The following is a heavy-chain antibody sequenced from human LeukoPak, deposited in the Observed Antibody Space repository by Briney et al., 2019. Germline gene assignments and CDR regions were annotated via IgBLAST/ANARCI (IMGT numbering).Heavy chain of an antibody. J-gene: IGHJ4*02. V-gene: IGHV1-69*05. CDR2: IIPIFGTA. CDR3: ARDFLREETGLGY. Sequence: SVKVSCKASGGTFSSYAISWVRQAPGQGLEWMGRIIPIFGTANFAQKFQGRVTITTDESTSTAYMELSSLRSEDTAVYYCARDFLREETGLGYWGQGTLVTVSS. CDR1: GGTFSSYA. D-gene: IGHD3-3*01.